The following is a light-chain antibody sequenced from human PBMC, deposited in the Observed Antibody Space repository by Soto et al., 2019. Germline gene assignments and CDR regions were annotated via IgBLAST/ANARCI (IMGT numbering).Light chain of an antibody. CDR2: DAS. CDR3: QQHNSYSLT. V-gene: IGKV1-5*01. Sequence: DIQMTQSPSTLSASVGDRVTITCRASQGIVRWLAWYQQKPGKAPKLLIYDASSLESGVPSRFSGSGAGTEFTLTISSLQPDDFATYYCQQHNSYSLTFGQGTKVDIK. J-gene: IGKJ1*01. CDR1: QGIVRW.